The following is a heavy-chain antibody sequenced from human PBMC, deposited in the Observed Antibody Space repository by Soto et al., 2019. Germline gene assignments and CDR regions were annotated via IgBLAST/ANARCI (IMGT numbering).Heavy chain of an antibody. CDR2: MYYSGAT. J-gene: IGHJ4*02. CDR3: ARHAAYDSVWGKSDGSDY. CDR1: GGSISSNSYY. D-gene: IGHD3-16*01. V-gene: IGHV4-39*01. Sequence: PSETLSLTCTVSGGSISSNSYYWDWIRQPPGKGLEWIGSMYYSGATYHNPSLQSRVTISVDTSKNQFSLHLSSVTAADTAVYSCARHAAYDSVWGKSDGSDYWGQGTLVTVSS.